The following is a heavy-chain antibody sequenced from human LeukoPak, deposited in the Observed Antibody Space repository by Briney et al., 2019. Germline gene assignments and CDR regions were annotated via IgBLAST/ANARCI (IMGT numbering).Heavy chain of an antibody. Sequence: PGGSLRLSCAASGLTFSGYSMNWVRQAPGKGLEWVSCIGSSSDTYYVDSVKGRFTISRDNAKNTLYLQMNRLRVEDTAVYYCARGNSDYDFHPFDYWGQGTLVTVSS. D-gene: IGHD5-12*01. CDR1: GLTFSGYS. J-gene: IGHJ4*02. CDR2: IGSSSDT. V-gene: IGHV3-21*01. CDR3: ARGNSDYDFHPFDY.